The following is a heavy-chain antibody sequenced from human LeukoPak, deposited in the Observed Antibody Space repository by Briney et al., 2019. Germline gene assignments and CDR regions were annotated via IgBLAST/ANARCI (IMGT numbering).Heavy chain of an antibody. V-gene: IGHV3-23*01. CDR1: GIIFSSYA. J-gene: IGHJ4*02. CDR2: ISGSGGST. Sequence: GGSLILSCAASGIIFSSYAMSWVRPAPGKGLEWVSAISGSGGSTYYADSVKGRFTISRDNSKNTLYLQMDSLRAEDTAVYDCAKASTMVRGVYYFDYWGQGTLVTVSS. D-gene: IGHD3-10*01. CDR3: AKASTMVRGVYYFDY.